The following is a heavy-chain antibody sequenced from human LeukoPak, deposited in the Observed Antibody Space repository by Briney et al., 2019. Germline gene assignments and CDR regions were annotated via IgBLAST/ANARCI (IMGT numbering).Heavy chain of an antibody. CDR1: GFTFSSYA. J-gene: IGHJ4*02. CDR3: AREFRKIQLSFDY. Sequence: GGSLRLSCAASGFTFSSYAMHWVRQAPGKGLEWVAVISYDESNKYYADSVKGRFTISRDNSKNTLYLQMNSLRAEDTAVYYCAREFRKIQLSFDYWGQGTLVTVSS. V-gene: IGHV3-30-3*01. D-gene: IGHD5-18*01. CDR2: ISYDESNK.